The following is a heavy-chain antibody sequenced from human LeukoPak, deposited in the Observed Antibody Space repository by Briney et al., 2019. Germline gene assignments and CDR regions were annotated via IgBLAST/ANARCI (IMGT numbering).Heavy chain of an antibody. CDR1: GFTFSSYA. V-gene: IGHV3-23*01. D-gene: IGHD3-22*01. CDR2: ISGSGGST. CDR3: AKGSGYYPEGSDY. J-gene: IGHJ4*02. Sequence: GGSLRLSCAASGFTFSSYAMSWVRQAPGKGLEGVSAISGSGGSTYSADSVKGRFTISRDNSKNTLYLQMNSLRAEDTAVYYCAKGSGYYPEGSDYWGQGTLVTVSS.